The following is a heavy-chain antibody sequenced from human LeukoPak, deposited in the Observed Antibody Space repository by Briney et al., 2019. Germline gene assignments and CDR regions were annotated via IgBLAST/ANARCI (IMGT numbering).Heavy chain of an antibody. CDR2: IIYSGTT. V-gene: IGHV4-39*07. CDR3: ARSEWQWYSLLCFDP. CDR1: GGSISSSSYY. D-gene: IGHD3-3*01. Sequence: PSETLSLTCTVSGGSISSSSYYWGWIRQPPGKGLEWIGSIIYSGTTYYNPSLKSRVTISVDTSKNHFSLKLSSVTAADTAVYYCARSEWQWYSLLCFDPWGQGTLVTVSS. J-gene: IGHJ5*02.